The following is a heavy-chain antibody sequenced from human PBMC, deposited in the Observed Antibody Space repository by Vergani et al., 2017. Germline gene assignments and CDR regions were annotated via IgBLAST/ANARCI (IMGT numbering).Heavy chain of an antibody. D-gene: IGHD3-16*02. J-gene: IGHJ4*02. CDR1: GYSISSGYY. CDR3: ARGGAVYDYVWGSYRPGPYYFDY. Sequence: QVQLQESGPGLVKPSETLSLTCAVSGYSISSGYYWGWIRQPPGKGLEWIGSIYHSGSTYYNPSLKSRVTISVDTSKNQFSLKLSSVTAADTAVYYCARGGAVYDYVWGSYRPGPYYFDYWGQGTLVTVSS. V-gene: IGHV4-38-2*01. CDR2: IYHSGST.